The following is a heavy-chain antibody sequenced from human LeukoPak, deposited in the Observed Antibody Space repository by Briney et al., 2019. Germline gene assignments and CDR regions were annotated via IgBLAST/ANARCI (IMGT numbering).Heavy chain of an antibody. CDR2: ISGNSGTI. D-gene: IGHD4-23*01. CDR1: GFSFNDYD. J-gene: IGHJ4*02. Sequence: GGSLRLSCAASGFSFNDYDMHWVRQGTGKGLDWVSYISGNSGTIHYADSVRGRFTIPRDNVKKSLYLQMNSLRAEDTAVYYRVGFGDYGGLWGQGTVVTVSS. CDR3: VGFGDYGGL. V-gene: IGHV3-48*01.